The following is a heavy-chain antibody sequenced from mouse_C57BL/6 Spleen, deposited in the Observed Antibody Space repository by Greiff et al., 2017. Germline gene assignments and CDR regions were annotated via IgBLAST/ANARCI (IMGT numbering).Heavy chain of an antibody. D-gene: IGHD1-1*01. CDR3: ARDNYYGSSYYAMDY. Sequence: EVKLVESEGGLVQPGSSMKLSCTASGFTFSDYYMAWVRQVPEKGLEWVANINYDGSSTYYLDSLKSRFIISRDNAKNILYLQMSSLKSEDTATYYCARDNYYGSSYYAMDYWGQGTSVTVSS. CDR2: INYDGSST. V-gene: IGHV5-16*01. J-gene: IGHJ4*01. CDR1: GFTFSDYY.